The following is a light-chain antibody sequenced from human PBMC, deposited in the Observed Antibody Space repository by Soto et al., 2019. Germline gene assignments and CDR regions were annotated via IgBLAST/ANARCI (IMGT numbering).Light chain of an antibody. CDR3: QLYGSSRWT. V-gene: IGKV3-20*01. CDR2: GAS. Sequence: EIVLTQSPGTLSLSPGERGTLSCRASQSVSSSYLAWYQQKPGQAPRLLIYGASTRATGIPDRFSGSRSGTDCTLTISRLEPEDFAVYFCQLYGSSRWTFGQGTKVDIK. CDR1: QSVSSSY. J-gene: IGKJ1*01.